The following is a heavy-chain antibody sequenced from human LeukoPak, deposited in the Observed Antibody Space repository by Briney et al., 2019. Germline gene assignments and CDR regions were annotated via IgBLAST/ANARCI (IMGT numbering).Heavy chain of an antibody. CDR1: GFTFSSYS. CDR3: AKGSLRGVLNKYSSSWYDY. V-gene: IGHV3-21*01. CDR2: ISSSSSYI. Sequence: GGSLRLSCAASGFTFSSYSMNWVRQAPGKGLEWVSSISSSSSYIYYADSVKGRFTISRDNAKNSLYLQMNSLRAEDTAVYYCAKGSLRGVLNKYSSSWYDYWGQGTLVTVSS. J-gene: IGHJ4*02. D-gene: IGHD6-13*01.